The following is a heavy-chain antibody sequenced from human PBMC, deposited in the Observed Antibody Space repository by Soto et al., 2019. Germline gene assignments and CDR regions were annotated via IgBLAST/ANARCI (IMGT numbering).Heavy chain of an antibody. J-gene: IGHJ6*02. D-gene: IGHD4-4*01. CDR2: IIPIFGTA. CDR3: ARCNGDYYYYGMDV. Sequence: ASVKVSCKASGYTFTSYDINWVRQAPGQGLEWMGGIIPIFGTANYAQKFQGRVTITADESTSTAYMELSSLRSEDTAVYYCARCNGDYYYYGMDVWGQGTTVTVSS. V-gene: IGHV1-69*13. CDR1: GYTFTSYD.